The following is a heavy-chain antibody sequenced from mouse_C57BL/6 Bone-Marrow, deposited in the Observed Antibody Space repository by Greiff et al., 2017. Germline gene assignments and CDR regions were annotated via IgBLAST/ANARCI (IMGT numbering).Heavy chain of an antibody. CDR2: IYPGSGNT. D-gene: IGHD2-4*01. CDR1: GYTFTDYY. Sequence: QVQLQQSGAELVRPGASVRLSCKASGYTFTDYYINWVKQRPGQGLEWIARIYPGSGNTYYNEKFKGKATLTAEKSSSTAYMQLSSLTSEDSAVYFCARGVYDYDGYFDVWGTGTTVTVSS. CDR3: ARGVYDYDGYFDV. J-gene: IGHJ1*03. V-gene: IGHV1-76*01.